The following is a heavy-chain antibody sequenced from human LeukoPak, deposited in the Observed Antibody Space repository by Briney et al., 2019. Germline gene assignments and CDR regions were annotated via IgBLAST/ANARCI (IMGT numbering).Heavy chain of an antibody. CDR2: IYNSGST. J-gene: IGHJ3*02. V-gene: IGHV4-39*01. CDR3: ARGRLHYDFWSGYLGAFDI. CDR1: GGSISSSSYY. D-gene: IGHD3-3*01. Sequence: SETLSLTGTVSGGSISSSSYYWGWIRQPPGKGLEWIGSIYNSGSTYYNPSLKSRVTISVDTSKNQFSLKLTSVTAAETAVYYCARGRLHYDFWSGYLGAFDIWGQGTMVTVSS.